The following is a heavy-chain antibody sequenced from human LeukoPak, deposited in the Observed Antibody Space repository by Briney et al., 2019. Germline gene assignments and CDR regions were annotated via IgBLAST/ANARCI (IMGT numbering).Heavy chain of an antibody. Sequence: ASVKVSCTASGYTFTSYDINWVRQATGQGLEWMGWMNPNSGNTGYAQKFQGRVTMTRNTSISTAYMELSSLRSEDTAVYYCARALGAPYYYASLWGQGTMVTVSS. V-gene: IGHV1-8*01. J-gene: IGHJ3*01. CDR3: ARALGAPYYYASL. CDR2: MNPNSGNT. D-gene: IGHD3-10*01. CDR1: GYTFTSYD.